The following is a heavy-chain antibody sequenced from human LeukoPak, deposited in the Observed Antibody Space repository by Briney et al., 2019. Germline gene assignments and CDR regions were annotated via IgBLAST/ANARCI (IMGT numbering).Heavy chain of an antibody. Sequence: PGGSLRLSCAASRFTFSSYGMHWVRQTPGKGQEWVAFIRHDGSYQQYADSVKGRFTVSGDNFKDTVYLQMNSLRTEDTAVYYCAKNRDSSDYPRDFDYWGQGTLVTVSS. CDR1: RFTFSSYG. D-gene: IGHD3-22*01. CDR2: IRHDGSYQ. CDR3: AKNRDSSDYPRDFDY. V-gene: IGHV3-30*02. J-gene: IGHJ4*02.